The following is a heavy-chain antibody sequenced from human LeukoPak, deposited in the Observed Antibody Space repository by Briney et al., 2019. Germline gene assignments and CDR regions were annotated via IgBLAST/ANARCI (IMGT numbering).Heavy chain of an antibody. Sequence: ASVKVSCKASGYTFTGYYMHWVRQAPGQGLEWMGWINPNSGGTNYAQKFQGRVTMTRNTSISTAYMELSSLRSEDTAVYYRARGSGYEPDDYWGQGTLVTVSS. D-gene: IGHD5-12*01. V-gene: IGHV1-2*02. CDR3: ARGSGYEPDDY. CDR2: INPNSGGT. J-gene: IGHJ4*02. CDR1: GYTFTGYY.